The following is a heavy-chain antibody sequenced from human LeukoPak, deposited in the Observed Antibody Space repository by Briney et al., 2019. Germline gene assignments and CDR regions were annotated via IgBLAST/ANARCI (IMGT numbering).Heavy chain of an antibody. Sequence: KVSCKASGYTFTIYWIGWVRQMPGKGLEWMGIIYPGDSDTRYSPSFQGQVTISADKSISIVYLQWSSLKASDTAMYYCARQDCSSTTCFRGMDVWSQGTTVTVSS. V-gene: IGHV5-51*01. J-gene: IGHJ6*02. CDR1: GYTFTIYW. CDR2: IYPGDSDT. D-gene: IGHD2-2*01. CDR3: ARQDCSSTTCFRGMDV.